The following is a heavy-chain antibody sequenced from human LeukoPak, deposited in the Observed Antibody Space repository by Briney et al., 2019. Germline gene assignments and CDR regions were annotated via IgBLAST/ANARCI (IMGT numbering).Heavy chain of an antibody. J-gene: IGHJ3*02. V-gene: IGHV4-39*07. CDR1: GGSISSSSYY. CDR2: IYYSGST. CDR3: ARALGAFDI. Sequence: SETLSLTCTVSGGSISSSSYYWGWIRQPPGTGLEWIGIIYYSGSTYYSPSLKSRVTISVDTSKNQFSLKLNSVTAADTAVYYCARALGAFDIWGQGTMVTVPS.